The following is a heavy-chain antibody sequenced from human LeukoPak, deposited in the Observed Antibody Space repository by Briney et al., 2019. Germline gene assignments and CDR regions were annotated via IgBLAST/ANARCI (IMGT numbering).Heavy chain of an antibody. V-gene: IGHV3-23*01. J-gene: IGHJ4*02. D-gene: IGHD2-21*01. CDR2: ISGSGGST. CDR1: GFTFSSYA. Sequence: GGSLRLSCAVSGFTFSSYAMNWVRQAPGKGLEWVSAISGSGGSTYHADSVRGRFTISRDNSKNTLYLQMNSLRAEDAAVYFCAKAPVTSCRGAYCYPFDSWGQGTLVTVSS. CDR3: AKAPVTSCRGAYCYPFDS.